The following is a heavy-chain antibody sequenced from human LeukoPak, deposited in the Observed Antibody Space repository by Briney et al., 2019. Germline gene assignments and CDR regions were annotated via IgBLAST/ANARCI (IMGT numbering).Heavy chain of an antibody. CDR3: ARDESRGNLVTAPDY. J-gene: IGHJ4*02. V-gene: IGHV3-23*01. Sequence: GGSLRLSCAASGFTFSSYGMSWVRQAPGKGLEWVSAISGSGSSTYYADSVTGRFTISRDDSNNTLYLQMNSLRVEDTAVYYCARDESRGNLVTAPDYWGQGTLVTVSS. CDR2: ISGSGSST. D-gene: IGHD2-21*02. CDR1: GFTFSSYG.